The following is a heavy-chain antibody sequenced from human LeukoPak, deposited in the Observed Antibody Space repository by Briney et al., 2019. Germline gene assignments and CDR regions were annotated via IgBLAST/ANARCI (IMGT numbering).Heavy chain of an antibody. J-gene: IGHJ6*03. Sequence: SETLSLTCTVSGGSISSYYWSWIRQPAGKGLEWIGRIYTSGSTNYNPSLKSRVTISVDTSKNQFSLKLSSVTAADTAVYYCARMRDTAMAKAILYYYYYYMDVWGKGTTVTVSS. D-gene: IGHD5-18*01. CDR2: IYTSGST. V-gene: IGHV4-4*07. CDR1: GGSISSYY. CDR3: ARMRDTAMAKAILYYYYYYMDV.